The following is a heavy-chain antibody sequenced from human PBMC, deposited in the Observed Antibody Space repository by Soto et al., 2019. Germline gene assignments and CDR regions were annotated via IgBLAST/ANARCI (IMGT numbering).Heavy chain of an antibody. V-gene: IGHV4-31*03. D-gene: IGHD1-7*01. CDR3: ARADWNSAFDY. CDR1: GASISGGYY. Sequence: PSETLSLTCTVSGASISGGYYLTWIRQHPGKGLEWIGYIHYSGSTHYNPSLENRITMSVDTSKNQFSLKLSSVTAADTAVYYCARADWNSAFDYWGQGTPVTVS. J-gene: IGHJ4*02. CDR2: IHYSGST.